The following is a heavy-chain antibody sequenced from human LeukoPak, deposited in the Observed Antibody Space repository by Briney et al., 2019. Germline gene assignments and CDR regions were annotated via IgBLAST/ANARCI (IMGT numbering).Heavy chain of an antibody. CDR3: ARVPLRFLEWFPRTGFDP. D-gene: IGHD3-3*01. V-gene: IGHV1-18*01. Sequence: ASVKVSCKASGYTFTSYGISWVRQAPGQGLEWMGWISAYNGNTNYAQKLQGRVTMTTDTSTSTAYMELRSLRSDDTAVYYCARVPLRFLEWFPRTGFDPWGQVTLVTVSS. CDR1: GYTFTSYG. J-gene: IGHJ5*02. CDR2: ISAYNGNT.